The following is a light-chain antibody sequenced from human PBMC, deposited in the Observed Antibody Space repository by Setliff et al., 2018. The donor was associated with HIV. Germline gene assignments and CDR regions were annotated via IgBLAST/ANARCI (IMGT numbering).Light chain of an antibody. CDR2: DVT. Sequence: QSALAQPATVSGSPGQSITISCTGTRIDVGGYNYVAWYQQHPDKAPKLMIFDVTDRPSGASNRFSGSKSGNTASLTISGLQAEDEADYYCSSYTSSSTYVFGTGTKVTVL. V-gene: IGLV2-14*03. CDR3: SSYTSSSTYV. J-gene: IGLJ1*01. CDR1: RIDVGGYNY.